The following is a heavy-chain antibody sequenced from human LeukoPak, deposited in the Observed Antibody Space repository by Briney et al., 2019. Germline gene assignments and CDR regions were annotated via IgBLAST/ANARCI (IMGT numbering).Heavy chain of an antibody. Sequence: PSETLSLTCTVSGGSISSYYWSWIRQPPGKGLEWIGSFYHSGSTYYNPSLKSRVTISVDTSKNQFSLKLSSVTAADTAVYYCARGNVDTAMDYFDYWGQGTLVTVSS. V-gene: IGHV4-38-2*02. J-gene: IGHJ4*02. CDR1: GGSISSYY. CDR3: ARGNVDTAMDYFDY. D-gene: IGHD5-18*01. CDR2: FYHSGST.